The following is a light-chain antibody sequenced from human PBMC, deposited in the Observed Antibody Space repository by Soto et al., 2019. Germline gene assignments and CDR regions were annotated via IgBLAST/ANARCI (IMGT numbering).Light chain of an antibody. V-gene: IGKV3-11*01. CDR1: QTVSTH. Sequence: EIVLTQSPATLSLSPGERATLSCRASQTVSTHFAWYLQRPGQAPRLLIYDASRRAPGIPVRFRGSGSGTDFTLTISSLEPEDFGVYYCQQRTNWPGTFGQGTKVEIK. J-gene: IGKJ1*01. CDR3: QQRTNWPGT. CDR2: DAS.